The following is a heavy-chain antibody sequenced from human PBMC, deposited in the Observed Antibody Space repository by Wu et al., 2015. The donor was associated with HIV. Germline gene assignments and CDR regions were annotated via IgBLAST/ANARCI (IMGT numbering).Heavy chain of an antibody. CDR3: VSSAGTSYYFDY. V-gene: IGHV1-2*02. D-gene: IGHD2-2*01. Sequence: QVQLVQSGAEVKKPGASVKVSCQTSGYPFTNYYIHWVRQAPGQGLEWVGWINPERGATEYAKKFQGRVTMSTDTSTNTAYMELSRLRSADTAVYYCVSSAGTSYYFDYWGQGTLVTVSS. J-gene: IGHJ4*02. CDR1: GYPFTNYY. CDR2: INPERGAT.